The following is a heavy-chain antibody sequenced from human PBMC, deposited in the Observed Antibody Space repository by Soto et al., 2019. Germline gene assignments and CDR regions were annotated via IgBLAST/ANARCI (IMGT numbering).Heavy chain of an antibody. CDR1: GGSLISATYY. D-gene: IGHD1-1*01. Sequence: SETLSLTCAVSGGSLISATYYWSWIRQHPGKGLEWIGYSYHSGSTYYKPSLRSRVTISLDTSKNQFSLNLRSVTDADTAIYYCAREETGNDALDIWGQGTLVTVSS. CDR3: AREETGNDALDI. CDR2: SYHSGST. J-gene: IGHJ3*02. V-gene: IGHV4-31*11.